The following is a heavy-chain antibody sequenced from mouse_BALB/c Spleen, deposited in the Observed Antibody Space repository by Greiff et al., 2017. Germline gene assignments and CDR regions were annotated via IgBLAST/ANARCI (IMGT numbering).Heavy chain of an antibody. V-gene: IGHV1-7*01. J-gene: IGHJ4*01. Sequence: QVHVKQSGAELAKPGASVKMSCKASGYTFTSYWMHWVKQRPGQGLEWIGYINPSTGYTEYNQKFKDKATLTADKSSSTAYMQLSSLTSEDSAVYYCARGAAMDYWGQGTSVTVSS. CDR1: GYTFTSYW. CDR2: INPSTGYT. CDR3: ARGAAMDY.